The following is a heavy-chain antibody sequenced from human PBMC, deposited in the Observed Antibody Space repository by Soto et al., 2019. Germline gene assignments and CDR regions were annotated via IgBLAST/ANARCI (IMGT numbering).Heavy chain of an antibody. D-gene: IGHD2-21*02. CDR3: VRGDAGYFDYGMDV. V-gene: IGHV3-13*01. J-gene: IGHJ6*02. Sequence: PGGSLRLSCAASGFMFSGYDMHWVRQATGKGLEWVSTLGSAGDTYYPGSVKGRFTISRANAKNSLYLQMNSLRAGDTAVYYCVRGDAGYFDYGMDVWGQGTTVTVSS. CDR1: GFMFSGYD. CDR2: LGSAGDT.